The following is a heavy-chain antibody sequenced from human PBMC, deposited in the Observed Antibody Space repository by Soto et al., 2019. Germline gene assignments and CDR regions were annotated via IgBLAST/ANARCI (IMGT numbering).Heavy chain of an antibody. CDR2: IWYDGSNK. J-gene: IGHJ4*02. CDR1: GFTFSSYG. V-gene: IGHV3-33*01. D-gene: IGHD3-22*01. Sequence: QVQLVESGGGVVQPGRSLRLSCAASGFTFSSYGMHWVRQAPGKGLEWVAVIWYDGSNKYYADSVKGRFTISRDNSKNTLYLQMNSLRAEDTAGYYCARTPDYYDTYYFDYWGQGTLVTVSS. CDR3: ARTPDYYDTYYFDY.